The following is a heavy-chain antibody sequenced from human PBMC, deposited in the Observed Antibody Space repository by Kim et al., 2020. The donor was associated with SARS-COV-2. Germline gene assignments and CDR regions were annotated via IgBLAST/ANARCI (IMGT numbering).Heavy chain of an antibody. CDR2: ISYNGIKK. CDR1: GFTFSTHD. Sequence: GGSLRLSCAASGFTFSTHDIHWVRQAPGKGLDWVAVISYNGIKKFYADSVKGRFTISRDNSKNTLYLQMNSLRTEDTAVYYCAKDNFDSWGQGTLVTVSS. CDR3: AKDNFDS. V-gene: IGHV3-30*18. J-gene: IGHJ4*02.